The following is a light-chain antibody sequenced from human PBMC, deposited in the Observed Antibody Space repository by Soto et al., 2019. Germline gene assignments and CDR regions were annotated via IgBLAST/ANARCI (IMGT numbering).Light chain of an antibody. Sequence: QSVLTQPPSVSAAPGQKVTISCSGRNSHVGNNYVSWYQQFPGTAPKLLIYENTKRPSGIPDRFSGSKSGTSATLDITGLQTGDEADYCCGAWDNSLSAYVFGPGTKLTVL. CDR2: ENT. V-gene: IGLV1-51*02. CDR1: NSHVGNNY. J-gene: IGLJ1*01. CDR3: GAWDNSLSAYV.